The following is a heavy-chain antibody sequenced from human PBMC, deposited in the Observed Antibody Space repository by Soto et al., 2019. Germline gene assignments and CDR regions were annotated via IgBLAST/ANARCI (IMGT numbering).Heavy chain of an antibody. V-gene: IGHV4-39*01. Sequence: SETLSLTCIVSGGSITRRSSHWAWIRQPPGKGLEWVGTFYDGNTYHNPSLRSRITIAVDTSKNQFSLKLNSVAAADTAFYYCATTRGLAVGGSFDYWGQGMLVTVSS. J-gene: IGHJ4*02. D-gene: IGHD3-10*01. CDR2: FYDGNT. CDR1: GGSITRRSSH. CDR3: ATTRGLAVGGSFDY.